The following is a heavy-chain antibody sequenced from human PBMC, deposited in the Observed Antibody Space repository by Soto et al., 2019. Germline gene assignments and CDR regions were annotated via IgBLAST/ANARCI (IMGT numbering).Heavy chain of an antibody. CDR2: IIPIFGTA. CDR3: ARDDGKLERTASGHYYYYYGMDV. D-gene: IGHD1-1*01. J-gene: IGHJ6*02. V-gene: IGHV1-69*12. CDR1: GGTFRSYA. Sequence: QVQLVQSGAEVKKPGSSVKVSCKASGGTFRSYAISWVRQAPGQGLEWMGGIIPIFGTANYAQKFQGRVTITADESTSTAYMELSSLRSEDTAVYYCARDDGKLERTASGHYYYYYGMDVWGQGTTVTVSS.